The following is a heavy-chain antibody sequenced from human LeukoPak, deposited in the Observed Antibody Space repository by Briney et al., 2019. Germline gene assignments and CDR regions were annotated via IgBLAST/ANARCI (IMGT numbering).Heavy chain of an antibody. Sequence: PPETLSLTCTVSGGSISSYYWSWVRQPPGKGLEWIGYIYYSGSTNYNPSLKSRVTISVDTSKNQFSLKLSSVTAADTAVYYCARLAIPLLWFGEFRGFDPWGQGTLVTVSS. CDR3: ARLAIPLLWFGEFRGFDP. D-gene: IGHD3-10*01. CDR2: IYYSGST. J-gene: IGHJ5*02. V-gene: IGHV4-59*08. CDR1: GGSISSYY.